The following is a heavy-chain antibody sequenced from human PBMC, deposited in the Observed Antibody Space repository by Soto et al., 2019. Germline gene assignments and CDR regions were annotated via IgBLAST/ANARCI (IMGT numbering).Heavy chain of an antibody. V-gene: IGHV3-23*01. CDR1: GFTFGSYA. J-gene: IGHJ4*02. Sequence: PGGSLRLSCVVSGFTFGSYAMSWVRQAPGKGLEWVSIISGSGGTIHYADSVKGRFTISRDNSKNTLYLQMSSLRAEDTAIYYCAKDPYDSSGYYSATSDYWGQGTLVTVSS. D-gene: IGHD3-22*01. CDR3: AKDPYDSSGYYSATSDY. CDR2: ISGSGGTI.